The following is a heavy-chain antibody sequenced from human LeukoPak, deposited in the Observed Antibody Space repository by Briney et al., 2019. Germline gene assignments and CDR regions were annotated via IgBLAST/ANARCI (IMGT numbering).Heavy chain of an antibody. V-gene: IGHV3-64D*06. CDR2: ISSNGGST. Sequence: GESLKISCKGSGYSFTSYWISWVRQAPGKGLEYVSAISSNGGSTYYADSVKGRFTISRDNSKNTLYLQMSSLRAEDTAVYYCVKDQYSSSGWWSTRIPMDVWGQGTTVTVSS. D-gene: IGHD6-19*01. CDR1: GYSFTSYW. J-gene: IGHJ6*02. CDR3: VKDQYSSSGWWSTRIPMDV.